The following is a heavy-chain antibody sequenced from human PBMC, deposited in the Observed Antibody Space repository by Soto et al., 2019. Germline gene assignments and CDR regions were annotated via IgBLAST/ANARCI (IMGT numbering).Heavy chain of an antibody. CDR2: INPSGGST. V-gene: IGHV1-46*01. J-gene: IGHJ4*02. CDR1: GNTFTSYY. D-gene: IGHD3-22*01. Sequence: GASVKVSCKASGNTFTSYYMHWVRQAPGQGLEWMGIINPSGGSTSYAQKFQGRVTMTRDTSTSTVYMELSSLRSEDTAVYYCARDNRERKYYDSSGYPKYYFDYWGQGTLVTVSS. CDR3: ARDNRERKYYDSSGYPKYYFDY.